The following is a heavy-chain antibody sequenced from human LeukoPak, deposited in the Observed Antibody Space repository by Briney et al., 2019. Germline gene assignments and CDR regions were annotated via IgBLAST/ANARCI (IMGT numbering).Heavy chain of an antibody. D-gene: IGHD3-10*01. CDR2: IWYDGSNK. CDR1: GFTFSSYG. J-gene: IGHJ4*02. V-gene: IGHV3-33*01. CDR3: ARESVLLWFGEVERGYYFDY. Sequence: PGRSLRLSCAASGFTFSSYGMHWVRQAPGKGLEWVAVIWYDGSNKYYADSVKGRFTISRDNSKNTLYLQMNSLRAEDTAAYYCARESVLLWFGEVERGYYFDYWGQGTLVTVSS.